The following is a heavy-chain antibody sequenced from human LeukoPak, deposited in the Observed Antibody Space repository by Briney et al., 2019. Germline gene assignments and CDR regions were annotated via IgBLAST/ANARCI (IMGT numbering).Heavy chain of an antibody. J-gene: IGHJ4*02. D-gene: IGHD1-26*01. CDR3: AKDVGKWESLHFFDY. Sequence: GGALRLSCLTSGFTPSTNAMSWVRQAPGKGLEWISGISGSGASTYYADSVKGRFTISRDDYRNTLYLQMNSLRGDDTAVYYCAKDVGKWESLHFFDYWGQGTLVTVSS. V-gene: IGHV3-23*01. CDR2: ISGSGAST. CDR1: GFTPSTNA.